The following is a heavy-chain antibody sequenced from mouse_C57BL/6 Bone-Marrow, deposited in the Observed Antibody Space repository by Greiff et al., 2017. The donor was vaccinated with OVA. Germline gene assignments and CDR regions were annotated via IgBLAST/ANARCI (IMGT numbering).Heavy chain of an antibody. Sequence: EVQLQQSGPELVKPGDSVKISCKASGYSFTGYFMNWVMQSPGKSLEWIGRINPYNGDTFYNQKFKGKATLTVDKSSSTAHMELRSLTSEDSAVYYCARSYLYDSLFAYWGQGTLVTVSA. J-gene: IGHJ3*01. CDR1: GYSFTGYF. V-gene: IGHV1-20*01. CDR3: ARSYLYDSLFAY. CDR2: INPYNGDT. D-gene: IGHD5-5*01.